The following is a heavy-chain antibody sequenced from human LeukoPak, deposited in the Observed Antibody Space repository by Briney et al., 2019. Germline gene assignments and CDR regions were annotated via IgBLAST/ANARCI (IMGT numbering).Heavy chain of an antibody. V-gene: IGHV4-38-2*02. D-gene: IGHD3-22*01. J-gene: IGHJ4*02. CDR2: IYHSGST. CDR1: GYSISSAYC. CDR3: ARKRHYDSSGYSRLDYFDY. Sequence: SETLSLTCTVPGYSISSAYCWGWIRQPPGKGLEWIGSIYHSGSTYYNPSLKSRVTISVDTSKNQFSLKLSSVTAADTAVYYCARKRHYDSSGYSRLDYFDYWGQGTLVTVSS.